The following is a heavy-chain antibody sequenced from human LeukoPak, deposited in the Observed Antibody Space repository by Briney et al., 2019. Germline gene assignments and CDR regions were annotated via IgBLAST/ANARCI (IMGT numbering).Heavy chain of an antibody. J-gene: IGHJ6*02. Sequence: SDTLSLLCTVSGGLHRRYYWRWTRHPPGKGLEEVGYKYYSGSTNYNPPHKSRVTISVDTSKHQFSLKVSSVTAADTAVYYCASLVTTVTTDTPSYYDGMDVWGQGTTVTVSS. CDR3: ASLVTTVTTDTPSYYDGMDV. V-gene: IGHV4-59*08. CDR1: GGLHRRYY. D-gene: IGHD4-17*01. CDR2: KYYSGST.